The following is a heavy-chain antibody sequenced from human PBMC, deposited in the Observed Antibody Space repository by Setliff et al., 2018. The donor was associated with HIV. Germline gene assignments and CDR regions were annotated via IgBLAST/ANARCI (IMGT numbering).Heavy chain of an antibody. Sequence: SETLSLTCTVSSDSIRFYYWTWIRQPAGKGLEWIGRIYTSGSTNYNPSLKSRVTISVDTSKNQFSLKLSSVTAADTAVYYCSVIDYWGQGTLVTVSS. CDR2: IYTSGST. CDR3: SVIDY. J-gene: IGHJ4*02. V-gene: IGHV4-4*07. CDR1: SDSIRFYY.